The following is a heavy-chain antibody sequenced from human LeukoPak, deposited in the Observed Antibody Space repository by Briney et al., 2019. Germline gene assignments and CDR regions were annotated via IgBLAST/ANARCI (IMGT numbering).Heavy chain of an antibody. Sequence: GGSLRLSCAASGFTFSNYAMSWVRQAPGKGLEWVSVISGSGGSTYYADSVKGQFTIFRDNSKNTVYLQMNSLRAEDTAVYYCARALSPGAFDIWGQGTMVTVSS. CDR3: ARALSPGAFDI. J-gene: IGHJ3*02. CDR2: ISGSGGST. D-gene: IGHD2/OR15-2a*01. V-gene: IGHV3-23*01. CDR1: GFTFSNYA.